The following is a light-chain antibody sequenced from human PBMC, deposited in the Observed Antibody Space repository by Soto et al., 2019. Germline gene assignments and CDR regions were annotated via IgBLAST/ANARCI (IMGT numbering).Light chain of an antibody. CDR1: QRVSNSY. J-gene: IGKJ2*01. CDR2: DAS. CDR3: QQYERLPFA. V-gene: IGKV3-20*01. Sequence: EIVLTQSPGTLTLSPGDRATLSCRASQRVSNSYLAWYQQKPGQAPRLLIYDASTRAAGVPDRVTVGGSGTDFTLTISALEPEDFALYFSQQYERLPFAIGQGTRLEI.